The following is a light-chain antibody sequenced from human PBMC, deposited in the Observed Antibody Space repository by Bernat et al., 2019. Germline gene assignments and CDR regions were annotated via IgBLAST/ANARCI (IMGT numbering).Light chain of an antibody. CDR3: SSNAGSHNYV. CDR1: SNDVGGYNY. CDR2: EVY. V-gene: IGLV2-8*01. J-gene: IGLJ1*01. Sequence: QSALTQPPSASGSPGQSVTISCTGTSNDVGGYNYVSWYQQYPGKAPKLIIYEVYKRPSGVPDRFSGSKSGNTASLTVSGLQAEDEAEYYCSSNAGSHNYVVGTGTTVTVL.